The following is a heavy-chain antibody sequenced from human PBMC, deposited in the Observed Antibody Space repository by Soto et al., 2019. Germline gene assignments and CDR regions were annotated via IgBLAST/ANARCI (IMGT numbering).Heavy chain of an antibody. J-gene: IGHJ4*02. CDR3: AIEYSSSSDCRGYDY. Sequence: SVKVSCKASGYTFTSYGISWVRQAPGQGLEWMGRIIPILGIANYAQKFQGRVTITADKSTSTAYMELSSLRSEDTAVYYCAIEYSSSSDCRGYDYWGQGTLVTVSS. CDR1: GYTFTSYG. CDR2: IIPILGIA. V-gene: IGHV1-69*04. D-gene: IGHD6-6*01.